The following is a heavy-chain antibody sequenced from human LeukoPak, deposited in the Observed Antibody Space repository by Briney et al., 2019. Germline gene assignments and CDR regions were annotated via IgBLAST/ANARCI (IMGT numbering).Heavy chain of an antibody. CDR3: AKGAPHYYGSGSYVNYFDY. V-gene: IGHV3-53*01. CDR2: IYTGGST. Sequence: GGSLRLSCAAAGFTVSSNYMSWVRQAPGKGLEGVSIIYTGGSTYYADSVKGRFTISRDNSKNTLYLQMNSLRAEDTAVYYCAKGAPHYYGSGSYVNYFDYWGQGTLVTVSS. D-gene: IGHD3-10*01. CDR1: GFTVSSNY. J-gene: IGHJ4*02.